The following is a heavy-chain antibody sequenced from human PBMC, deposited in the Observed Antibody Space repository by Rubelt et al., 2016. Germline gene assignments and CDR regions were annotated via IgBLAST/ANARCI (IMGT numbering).Heavy chain of an antibody. J-gene: IGHJ4*02. CDR2: INPNSGGT. V-gene: IGHV1-2*02. D-gene: IGHD4-17*01. Sequence: QVQLVQSGAEVKKPGASVKVSCKASGYTFTGYYMHWVRQAPGQGLEWMGWINPNSGGTNYAQRVQGRLTRTRETSISRAYMGLSRLRSDDTAVYYWARESNDYGDGIFDYWGQGTLVTVAS. CDR1: GYTFTGYY. CDR3: ARESNDYGDGIFDY.